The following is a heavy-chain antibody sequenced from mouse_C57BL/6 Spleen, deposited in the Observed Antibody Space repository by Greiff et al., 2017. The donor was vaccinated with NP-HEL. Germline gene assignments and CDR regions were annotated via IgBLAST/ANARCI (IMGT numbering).Heavy chain of an antibody. J-gene: IGHJ4*01. CDR3: ARFYGNSGAMDY. CDR1: GYTFTSYG. Sequence: QVQLKESGAELARPGASVKLSCKASGYTFTSYGISWVKQRTGQGLEWIGEIYPRSGNTYYNEKFKGKATLTADKSSSTAYMELRSLTSEDSAVYFCARFYGNSGAMDYWGQGTSVTVSS. V-gene: IGHV1-81*01. D-gene: IGHD2-1*01. CDR2: IYPRSGNT.